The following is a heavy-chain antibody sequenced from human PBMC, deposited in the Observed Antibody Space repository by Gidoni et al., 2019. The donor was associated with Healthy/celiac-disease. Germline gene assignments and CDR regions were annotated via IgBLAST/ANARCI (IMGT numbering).Heavy chain of an antibody. J-gene: IGHJ4*02. CDR1: GFTFSSYG. CDR3: AREELGGYYFDY. CDR2: IWYDGSNK. V-gene: IGHV3-33*01. D-gene: IGHD3-16*01. Sequence: VQPGRSLRLSCAASGFTFSSYGMHWVRQAPGKGLEWVAVIWYDGSNKYYADSVKGRFTISRDNSKNTLYLQMNSLRAEDTAVYYCAREELGGYYFDYWGQGTLVTVSS.